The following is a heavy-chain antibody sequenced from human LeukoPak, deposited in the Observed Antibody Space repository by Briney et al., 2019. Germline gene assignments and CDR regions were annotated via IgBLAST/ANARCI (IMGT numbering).Heavy chain of an antibody. CDR3: AKDLNPYDYGDYFDY. CDR2: ISGSGGST. D-gene: IGHD4-17*01. CDR1: GFTFSSYA. J-gene: IGHJ4*02. V-gene: IGHV3-23*01. Sequence: GGSLRLSCAASGFTFSSYAMSWVRLAPGKGLEWVSAISGSGGSTYYADSVKGRFTISRDNSKNTLYLQMNSLRAEDTAVYYCAKDLNPYDYGDYFDYWGQGTLVTVSS.